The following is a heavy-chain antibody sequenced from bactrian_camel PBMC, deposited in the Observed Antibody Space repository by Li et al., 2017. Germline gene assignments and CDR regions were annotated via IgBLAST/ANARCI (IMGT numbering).Heavy chain of an antibody. CDR3: AADRSYQDGDSWPEFNY. J-gene: IGHJ4*01. Sequence: DVQLVESGGDSVQAGGSLRLSCVTSGYSGDCMGWFRQASGQDREGVATISEYGHRSYYADSVKGRYTVSLDNAKNTLYLQMNSLKPEDTAIYYCAADRSYQDGDSWPEFNYWGQGTQVTVS. CDR1: GYSGDC. CDR2: ISEYGHRS. D-gene: IGHD2*01. V-gene: IGHV3S19*01.